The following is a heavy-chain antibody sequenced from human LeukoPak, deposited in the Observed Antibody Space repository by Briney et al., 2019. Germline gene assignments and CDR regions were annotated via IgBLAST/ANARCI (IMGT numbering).Heavy chain of an antibody. CDR2: ITSNSITI. D-gene: IGHD3-3*01. CDR1: GFTFSSYS. V-gene: IGHV3-48*01. J-gene: IGHJ4*02. Sequence: GGSLRLSCAVSGFTFSSYSMNWVRQAPGKGLEWVSYITSNSITIYYTDSVKGRFTISRDSAMNSLYLQMNSLRAEDTAVYYCTLFGVGPHEFWGQGTLVTVSS. CDR3: TLFGVGPHEF.